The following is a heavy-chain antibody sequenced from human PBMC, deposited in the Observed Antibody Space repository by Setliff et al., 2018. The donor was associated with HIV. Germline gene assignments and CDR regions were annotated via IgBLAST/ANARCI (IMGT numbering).Heavy chain of an antibody. CDR3: FKSTGWLPGN. CDR2: ITGRGGTT. CDR1: GLTFSNYA. J-gene: IGHJ4*02. Sequence: GGSLRLSCAASGLTFSNYATTWVRQAPGKGLEWVSDITGRGGTTFYADSVKSRFTTSRDTNTLYLQMDSLKTEDTAIYYCFKSTGWLPGNWGQGTLVTVSS. V-gene: IGHV3-23*01. D-gene: IGHD2-8*02.